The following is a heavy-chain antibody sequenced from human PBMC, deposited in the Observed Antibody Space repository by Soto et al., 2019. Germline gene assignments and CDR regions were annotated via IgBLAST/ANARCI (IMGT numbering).Heavy chain of an antibody. V-gene: IGHV3-21*01. CDR3: ARSGGSYYFDY. Sequence: GSLRLSCATSGFTFTRNGMSWIRQAPGKGLEWISSISATGTYTYYADSVKGRFTVSRDNAKNSLYLQVSSLTVEDTAMYYCARSGGSYYFDYWGQGTLVTVSS. CDR2: ISATGTYT. J-gene: IGHJ4*02. D-gene: IGHD2-15*01. CDR1: GFTFTRNG.